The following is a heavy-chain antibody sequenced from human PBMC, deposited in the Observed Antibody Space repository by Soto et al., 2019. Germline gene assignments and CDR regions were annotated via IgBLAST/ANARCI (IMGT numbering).Heavy chain of an antibody. CDR2: ISGSGGST. D-gene: IGHD6-13*01. J-gene: IGHJ3*02. CDR3: AKDVGSVVAAAGTTAFDI. V-gene: IGHV3-23*01. Sequence: EVQLLESGGGLVQPGGSLRLSCAASGFTFSSYAMSWVRQAPGKGLEWVSAISGSGGSTYYADSVKGRFTISRDNSKNTLYLQMNSLRAEDTAVYYCAKDVGSVVAAAGTTAFDIWGQGTMVTVSS. CDR1: GFTFSSYA.